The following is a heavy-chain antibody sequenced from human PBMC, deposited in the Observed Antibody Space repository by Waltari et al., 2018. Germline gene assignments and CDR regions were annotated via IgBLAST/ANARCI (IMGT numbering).Heavy chain of an antibody. CDR2: SYSGGRT. CDR3: ARFGLALDL. Sequence: EVQLLESGGGLVQPGGSLRLSCAASTFTVTKHAMSWVRQAPGKGVEGVSVSYSGGRTDFGDAVKGRFTMSRDDSKNTVYLQMNSLRPEDTALYYCARFGLALDLWGQGTMVTVSS. D-gene: IGHD3-16*01. CDR1: TFTVTKHA. J-gene: IGHJ3*01. V-gene: IGHV3-23*03.